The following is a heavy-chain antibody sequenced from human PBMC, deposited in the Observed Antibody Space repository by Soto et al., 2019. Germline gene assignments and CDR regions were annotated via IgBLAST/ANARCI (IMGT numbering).Heavy chain of an antibody. Sequence: EVQLVESGGGLVQPGGSLSLSCAASGFTFSTSWMHWVRQVPGKGLVWVARINSDGSTTSYADSVKGRFTISRDNAKNTLFLQMNSLRAEDTAVYYCAGGVATLLAWGQGTLVTVSS. CDR1: GFTFSTSW. CDR3: AGGVATLLA. V-gene: IGHV3-74*01. J-gene: IGHJ5*02. CDR2: INSDGSTT. D-gene: IGHD5-12*01.